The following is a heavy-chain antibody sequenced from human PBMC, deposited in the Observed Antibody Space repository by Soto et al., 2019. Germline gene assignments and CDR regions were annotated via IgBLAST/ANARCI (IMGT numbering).Heavy chain of an antibody. V-gene: IGHV3-7*01. CDR3: ARDLQSGYDLGPYFDY. J-gene: IGHJ4*02. CDR2: IKQDGSEK. Sequence: GGSLRLSCAASGFTFSSYWMSWVRQAPGKGLEWVANIKQDGSEKYYVDSVKGRFTISRDNAKNSLYLQMNSLRAEDTAVYYCARDLQSGYDLGPYFDYWGQGTLVTVSS. CDR1: GFTFSSYW. D-gene: IGHD5-12*01.